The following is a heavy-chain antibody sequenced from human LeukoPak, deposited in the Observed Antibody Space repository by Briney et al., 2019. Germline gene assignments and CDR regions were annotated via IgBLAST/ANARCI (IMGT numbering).Heavy chain of an antibody. V-gene: IGHV3-21*01. D-gene: IGHD2-2*01. CDR2: ISSSSSYI. CDR3: ARDLNEDIVVVPAAGFDY. CDR1: GFXFSNYW. J-gene: IGHJ4*02. Sequence: GGSLRLSCAASGFXFSNYWIHWVRQAPGKGLEWVSSISSSSSYIYYADSVKGRFTISRDNAKNSLYLQINSLRAEDTAVYYCARDLNEDIVVVPAAGFDYWGQGTLVTVSS.